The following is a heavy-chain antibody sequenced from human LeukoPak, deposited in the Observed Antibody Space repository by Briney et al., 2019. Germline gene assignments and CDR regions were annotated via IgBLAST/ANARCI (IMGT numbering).Heavy chain of an antibody. CDR1: GFTFSSYA. J-gene: IGHJ4*02. CDR2: ISGSGGST. Sequence: GGSLRLSCAASGFTFSSYAMSWVRQAPGKVLEWVSAISGSGGSTYYADSVKGRFTISRDNSKNTLYLQMNSLRAEDTALYYCAKDNSYYDKGSHFDYWGQGTLVTVSS. D-gene: IGHD3-22*01. V-gene: IGHV3-23*01. CDR3: AKDNSYYDKGSHFDY.